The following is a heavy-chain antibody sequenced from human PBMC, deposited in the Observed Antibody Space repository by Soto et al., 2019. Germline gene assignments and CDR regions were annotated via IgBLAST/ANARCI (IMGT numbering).Heavy chain of an antibody. Sequence: LSLTCTVSGGSLVSDYWSWIRQPPGNVLEWIGYVFYTGRANYNASLKSRVSISLDTSNYQFSLKLSSVTAADTAVYYCARDGDGRMTPDTYYYNGMEVWGPGTTVSVSS. CDR1: GGSLVSDY. D-gene: IGHD2-21*02. V-gene: IGHV4-59*01. J-gene: IGHJ6*01. CDR3: ARDGDGRMTPDTYYYNGMEV. CDR2: VFYTGRA.